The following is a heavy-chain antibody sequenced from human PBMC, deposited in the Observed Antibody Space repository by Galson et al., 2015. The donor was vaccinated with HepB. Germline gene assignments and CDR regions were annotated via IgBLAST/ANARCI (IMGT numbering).Heavy chain of an antibody. Sequence: SVKVSCKASGYTFTSYDINWVRQASGQGLEWMGWMNPNSGNAGYAQKFQGRVTMTRDTSISTAYMELSSLRSEDTAVYYCARGPILTNYYRWFDPWGQGTLVIVSS. V-gene: IGHV1-8*01. J-gene: IGHJ5*02. CDR1: GYTFTSYD. CDR2: MNPNSGNA. CDR3: ARGPILTNYYRWFDP. D-gene: IGHD3-9*01.